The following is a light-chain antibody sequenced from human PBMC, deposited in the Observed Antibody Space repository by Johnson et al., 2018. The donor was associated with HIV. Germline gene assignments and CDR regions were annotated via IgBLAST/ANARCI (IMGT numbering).Light chain of an antibody. Sequence: QSVLTQPPSVSAAPGQKVTISCSGSSSNIGNNYVSWYQQVPGTAPKLLIYDTDKRPSEIPDRFSGSKSGTSATLGITGLQTGDEADYYCGTWDGSLSAGVCGTGTKLTVL. CDR2: DTD. CDR3: GTWDGSLSAGV. CDR1: SSNIGNNY. J-gene: IGLJ1*01. V-gene: IGLV1-51*01.